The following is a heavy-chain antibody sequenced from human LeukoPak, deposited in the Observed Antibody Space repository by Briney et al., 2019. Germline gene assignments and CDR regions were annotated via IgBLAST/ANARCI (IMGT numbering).Heavy chain of an antibody. V-gene: IGHV4-4*07. CDR2: IHLSGST. CDR1: GGSINSYY. J-gene: IGHJ2*01. Sequence: SETLSLTCTVSGGSINSYYWSWIRQPPGKGLEWIGRIHLSGSTNYNPSLKSRVTMSLDTSKNQFSLKLTSVTAADTAVYYCARANSGYDLWGRGTLVTVSS. D-gene: IGHD5-12*01. CDR3: ARANSGYDL.